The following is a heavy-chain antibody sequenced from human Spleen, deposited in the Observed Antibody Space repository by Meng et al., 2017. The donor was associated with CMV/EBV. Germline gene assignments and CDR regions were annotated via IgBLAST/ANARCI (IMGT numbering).Heavy chain of an antibody. V-gene: IGHV3-66*02. CDR2: IYDGGST. D-gene: IGHD3-3*01. CDR1: GFSVSSNY. J-gene: IGHJ6*02. Sequence: GESLKISCTASGFSVSSNYMSWVRQAPGKGLEWVSVIYDGGSTFYADSVKGRFTISRDNSKNTLNLQMNSLRAEDTAVYYCARELGIMVFGVVRPYYGMDVWGQGTTVTVSS. CDR3: ARELGIMVFGVVRPYYGMDV.